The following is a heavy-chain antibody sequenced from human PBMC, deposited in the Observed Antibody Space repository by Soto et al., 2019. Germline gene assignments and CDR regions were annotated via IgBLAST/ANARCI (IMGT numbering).Heavy chain of an antibody. CDR1: GYIFTNYW. D-gene: IGHD2-2*01. J-gene: IGHJ4*02. Sequence: EVQLVQSGAEVKKPGESLRISCKGSGYIFTNYWISWVRQMPGKGLEWMGRIDPGGSYSTYSPSFQGHITISADKAITTAYLQWTSLKASDTAMYYCARLRSSSSIEIWGLGTLVTVSS. CDR3: ARLRSSSSIEI. CDR2: IDPGGSYS. V-gene: IGHV5-10-1*03.